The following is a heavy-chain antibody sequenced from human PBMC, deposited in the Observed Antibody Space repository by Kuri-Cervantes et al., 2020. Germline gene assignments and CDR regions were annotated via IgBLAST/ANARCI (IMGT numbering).Heavy chain of an antibody. CDR3: ARDSLENWNYGDYYYYYGMDV. J-gene: IGHJ6*02. V-gene: IGHV3-66*01. Sequence: GESLKISCAASGFTVSSNYMSWVRQAPGKGLEWVSVIYSGGSTYYADSVKGRFTISRDNSKNTLYLQMNSLRAEDTAVYYCARDSLENWNYGDYYYYYGMDVWGQGTTVTVSS. CDR2: IYSGGST. CDR1: GFTVSSNY. D-gene: IGHD1-7*01.